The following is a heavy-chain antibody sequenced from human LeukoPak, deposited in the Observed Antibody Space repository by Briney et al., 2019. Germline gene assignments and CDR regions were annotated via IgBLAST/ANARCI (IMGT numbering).Heavy chain of an antibody. CDR2: INHRGST. J-gene: IGHJ6*03. CDR1: GGSISSYY. CDR3: ARVRGSYYYYYMDV. D-gene: IGHD1-1*01. Sequence: PSETLSLTCTVSGGSISSYYWSWIRQPPGKGLEWIGEINHRGSTNYNPSLKSRVTISVDTSKNQFSLKLSSVTAADTAVCYCARVRGSYYYYYMDVWGKGTTVTVSS. V-gene: IGHV4-34*01.